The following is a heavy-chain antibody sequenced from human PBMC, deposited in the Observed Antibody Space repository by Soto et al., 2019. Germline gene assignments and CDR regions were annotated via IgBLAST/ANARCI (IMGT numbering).Heavy chain of an antibody. J-gene: IGHJ6*03. CDR3: AKEGGSSSHYYYYMDV. V-gene: IGHV3-23*01. CDR2: ISGSGDST. D-gene: IGHD3-10*01. Sequence: GVSLRLSCAASGFTFSSYAMSWVRQAPGKGLEWVSAISGSGDSTYYADSVKGRFTISRDNSKNTLYLQMNSLRAEDTAVYYCAKEGGSSSHYYYYMDVWGKGTTVTVSS. CDR1: GFTFSSYA.